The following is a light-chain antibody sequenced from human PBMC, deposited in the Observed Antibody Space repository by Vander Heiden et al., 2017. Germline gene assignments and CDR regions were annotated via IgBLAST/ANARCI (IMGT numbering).Light chain of an antibody. CDR3: QQCDSTLWT. CDR2: AAS. J-gene: IGKJ1*01. Sequence: DIQMTQSPSSLSASVGDRVTITCRASQSISNYVNWYQQKSGKAPRLLIYAASSLQSGVPSRFSGSGSGTDFTFSISSLQPEDFATYYCQQCDSTLWTFGQGTKVDIK. V-gene: IGKV1-39*01. CDR1: QSISNY.